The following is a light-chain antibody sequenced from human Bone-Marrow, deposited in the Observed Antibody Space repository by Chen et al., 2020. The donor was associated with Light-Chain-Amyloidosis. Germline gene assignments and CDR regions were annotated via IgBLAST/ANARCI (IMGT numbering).Light chain of an antibody. CDR2: EDD. J-gene: IGLJ3*02. V-gene: IGLV6-57*01. Sequence: FMLTQPHSVSESPGKPVIISCTRSIGHIATNYVQWYQQRPGNSPTTVIYEDDQRPSGVPDRFSGSIDRSTNSASLTIAGLETEDESDYYCQSYQGSSQGVFGGGTKLTVL. CDR3: QSYQGSSQGV. CDR1: IGHIATNY.